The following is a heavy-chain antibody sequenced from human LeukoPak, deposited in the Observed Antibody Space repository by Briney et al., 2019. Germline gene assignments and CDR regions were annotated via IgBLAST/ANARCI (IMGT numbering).Heavy chain of an antibody. CDR2: ISAYNGNT. J-gene: IGHJ6*03. CDR3: ARIIVVVPARMDV. V-gene: IGHV1-18*01. D-gene: IGHD2-2*01. CDR1: GYTFTSYG. Sequence: ASVKVSCKASGYTFTSYGISWVRQAPGQGLEWMGWISAYNGNTNYAQKLQGRVTTTADTSTSTAYMELRSLRSDDTAVYYCARIIVVVPARMDVWGKGTTVTVSS.